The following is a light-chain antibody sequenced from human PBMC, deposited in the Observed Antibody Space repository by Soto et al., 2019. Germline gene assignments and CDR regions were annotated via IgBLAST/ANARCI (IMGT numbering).Light chain of an antibody. CDR2: GAS. V-gene: IGKV3-15*01. J-gene: IGKJ1*01. CDR3: QQYNNWQRT. CDR1: QSVSSN. Sequence: EIVMTQSPATLSVSPGERATLSCRASQSVSSNLAWYQQKPGQAPRLLIYGASTRATGIPARFSGSGSGTEFTPTISSLQSEDFAVYYCQQYNNWQRTFGQGTKADI.